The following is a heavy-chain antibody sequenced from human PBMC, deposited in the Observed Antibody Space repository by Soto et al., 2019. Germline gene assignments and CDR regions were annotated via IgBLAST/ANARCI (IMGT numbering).Heavy chain of an antibody. CDR2: IIPILAIA. CDR1: GGTFSSYT. J-gene: IGHJ4*02. Sequence: QVQLVQSGAEVKKPGSSVKVSCKASGGTFSSYTITWVRQAPGQGLEWMGRIIPILAIANYAQKFQGRVTITADKSTGTASMELSSLRSDHTAVYYCLNIPHYWGQGTLVTVSS. CDR3: LNIPHY. V-gene: IGHV1-69*02.